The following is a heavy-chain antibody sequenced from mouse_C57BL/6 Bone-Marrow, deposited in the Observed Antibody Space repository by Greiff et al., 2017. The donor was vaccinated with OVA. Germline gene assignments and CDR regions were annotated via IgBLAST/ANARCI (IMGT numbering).Heavy chain of an antibody. CDR1: GFTFSSYT. J-gene: IGHJ3*01. CDR2: LSGGGGNT. Sequence: EVKLMESGGGLVKPGGSLKLPCAASGFTFSSYTMSWVRQTPETRLEWVATLSGGGGNTYYPDSVKGRFTISRDNAKNTLYLQMSSLRSEDTALYDCARRGYYGSSYRFAYWGQGTLVTVSA. CDR3: ARRGYYGSSYRFAY. V-gene: IGHV5-9*01. D-gene: IGHD1-1*01.